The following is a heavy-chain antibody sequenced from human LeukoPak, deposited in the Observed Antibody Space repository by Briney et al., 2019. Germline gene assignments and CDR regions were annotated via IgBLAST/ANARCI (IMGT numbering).Heavy chain of an antibody. CDR3: ARRGGSPPGAFDI. V-gene: IGHV4-59*01. D-gene: IGHD1-26*01. J-gene: IGHJ3*02. CDR1: GVSISHYD. Sequence: SETLSLTCTVSGVSISHYDWTWIRQPPGKGLEVLGYIYYSGITNYNPSLKSRLTISLDTSKNQFSLRLNSVTAADTAFYYCARRGGSPPGAFDIWGQGTKVTVSS. CDR2: IYYSGIT.